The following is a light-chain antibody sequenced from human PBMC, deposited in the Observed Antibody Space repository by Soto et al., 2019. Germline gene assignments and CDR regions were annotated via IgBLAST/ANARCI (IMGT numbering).Light chain of an antibody. V-gene: IGLV2-14*01. CDR3: SSYTSSRTL. CDR2: EVS. CDR1: SSDVGGYNY. Sequence: QSALAQPASVSGSPGQSITISCTGTSSDVGGYNYVSWYQQHPGKAPKLMIYEVSNRPSGVSNRFSGSKSGNTASLTISGLQAEDEADYYCSSYTSSRTLFGTGTKATVL. J-gene: IGLJ1*01.